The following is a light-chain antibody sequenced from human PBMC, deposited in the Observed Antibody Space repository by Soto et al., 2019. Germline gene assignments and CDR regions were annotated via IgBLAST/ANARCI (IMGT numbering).Light chain of an antibody. CDR2: AAS. V-gene: IGKV1-17*01. CDR3: LQHNNYPLT. CDR1: QGITTD. J-gene: IGKJ4*01. Sequence: DIQMTQSPSSLSASVGDRVTITCRASQGITTDLGWFQQKPGKAPRRLIYAASTVQSWVPSRFSGSGSGTEFTLTISSLQPEDFATYYCLQHNNYPLTFGGGTKVEIK.